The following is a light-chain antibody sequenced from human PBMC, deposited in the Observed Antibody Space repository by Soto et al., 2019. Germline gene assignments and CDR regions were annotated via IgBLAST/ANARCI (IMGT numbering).Light chain of an antibody. CDR2: DAS. Sequence: DIQMTQSPSTLSASVGDRVTITCRASQSISSWLAWYQQKPGKAPKLLIYDASSLESGVPSRFSSSGSGTEFTLTISSLQPYDFATYYCQQYNSYWTFSQGTKVDIK. CDR1: QSISSW. V-gene: IGKV1-5*01. CDR3: QQYNSYWT. J-gene: IGKJ1*01.